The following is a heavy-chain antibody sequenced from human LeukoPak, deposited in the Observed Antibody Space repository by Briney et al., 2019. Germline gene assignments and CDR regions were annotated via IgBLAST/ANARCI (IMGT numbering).Heavy chain of an antibody. CDR2: IYYIRNT. CDR3: ARTQSQSGSYRYYFGY. J-gene: IGHJ4*02. Sequence: PSEALSLTCTVSGGSVGSAGYYWSWIRQPSGGGLEWIGYIYYIRNTNYNPSLKSRVTMSLDPSKNQFSLKLNSVTAADTAVYYCARTQSQSGSYRYYFGYWGQGTLVTVSS. V-gene: IGHV4-61*08. D-gene: IGHD1-26*01. CDR1: GGSVGSAGYY.